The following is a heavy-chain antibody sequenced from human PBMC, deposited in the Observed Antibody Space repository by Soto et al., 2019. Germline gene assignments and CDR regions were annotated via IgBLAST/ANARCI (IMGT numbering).Heavy chain of an antibody. CDR3: ARPLPAAVAGTLSLALGY. CDR1: GFTFSSYG. D-gene: IGHD6-19*01. CDR2: IWYDGSNK. V-gene: IGHV3-33*01. J-gene: IGHJ4*02. Sequence: QVQLVESGGGVVQPGRSLSLSCAASGFTFSSYGMHWVRQAPGKGLEWVEVIWYDGSNKYYADSVKGRFTISRDNSKNTMYLQMNSLSSEDTAVYYCARPLPAAVAGTLSLALGYWGQGTLLTVSS.